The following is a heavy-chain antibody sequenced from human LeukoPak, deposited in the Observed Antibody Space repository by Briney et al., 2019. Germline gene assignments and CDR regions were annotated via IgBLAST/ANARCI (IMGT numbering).Heavy chain of an antibody. J-gene: IGHJ4*02. D-gene: IGHD2-15*01. V-gene: IGHV1-2*02. CDR2: INPNSGGT. Sequence: ASVKVSCKASGYTFTGYYMHWVRQAPGQGLEWVGWINPNSGGTNYAQTFQGRVTMTRDTSISTAYMELSRLRSDDTAVYYCARDPGDCSGGSCYFWDYWGQGTLVTVSS. CDR3: ARDPGDCSGGSCYFWDY. CDR1: GYTFTGYY.